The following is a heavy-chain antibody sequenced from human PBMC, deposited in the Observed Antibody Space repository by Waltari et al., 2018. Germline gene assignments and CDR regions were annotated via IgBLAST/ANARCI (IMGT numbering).Heavy chain of an antibody. D-gene: IGHD6-19*01. J-gene: IGHJ4*02. CDR2: ISGRVGST. V-gene: IGHV3-23*01. Sequence: EVQLLESGGGLVQPGGSLRLSCAASGFTFSSYALSWVRQAPGKGLGWVSAISGRVGSTFDADSVKGRFTISRDNSKNTLYLQMNSLRAEDTAVFYCAKAFNGSAWDHWGQGTLVTVSS. CDR1: GFTFSSYA. CDR3: AKAFNGSAWDH.